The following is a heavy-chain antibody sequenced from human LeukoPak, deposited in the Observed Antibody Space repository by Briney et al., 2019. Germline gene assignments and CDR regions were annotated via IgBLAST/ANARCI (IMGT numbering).Heavy chain of an antibody. CDR1: GYTFTSYY. CDR3: AYVDTAMAPGRYYYCGMDV. Sequence: ASVKVSCKASGYTFTSYYMHWVRQAPGQGLEWMGIINPSGGSTSYAQKFQGRVTMTRDTSTSTVYMELSSLRSEDTAVYYCAYVDTAMAPGRYYYCGMDVWGQGTTVTVSS. CDR2: INPSGGST. V-gene: IGHV1-46*01. D-gene: IGHD5-18*01. J-gene: IGHJ6*02.